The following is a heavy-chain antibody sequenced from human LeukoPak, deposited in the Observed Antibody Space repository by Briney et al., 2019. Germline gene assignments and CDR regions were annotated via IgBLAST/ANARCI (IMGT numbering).Heavy chain of an antibody. V-gene: IGHV3-30*18. J-gene: IGHJ4*02. CDR3: AKDKYEYYYDSSGYIPLGY. Sequence: GGSLRLSCAASGFTFSSYGMHWVRQAPGKGLEWVAVISYDGSNKYYADSVKGRFTISRDNSKNTLYLQMNSLRAEDTAVYYCAKDKYEYYYDSSGYIPLGYWGQGTLVTVSS. CDR1: GFTFSSYG. D-gene: IGHD3-22*01. CDR2: ISYDGSNK.